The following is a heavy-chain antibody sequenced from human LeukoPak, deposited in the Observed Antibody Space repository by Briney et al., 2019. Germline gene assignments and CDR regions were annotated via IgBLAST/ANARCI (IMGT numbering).Heavy chain of an antibody. Sequence: GGSLRLSCVASGFTFSSHSMSWVRQAPGKGLEWVANIKLDGSEKDYVDSVKGRFTISRDNAKNSLYLQMNSLRGDDTAVYYCATVAGDCSGDRCYLLRFDYRGQGTLVTVSS. CDR1: GFTFSSHS. D-gene: IGHD2-15*01. V-gene: IGHV3-7*01. CDR3: ATVAGDCSGDRCYLLRFDY. J-gene: IGHJ4*02. CDR2: IKLDGSEK.